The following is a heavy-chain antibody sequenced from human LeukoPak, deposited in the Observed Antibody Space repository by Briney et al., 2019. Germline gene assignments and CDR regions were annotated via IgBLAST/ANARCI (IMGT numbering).Heavy chain of an antibody. CDR3: AKGRAGYTNPYYFDY. J-gene: IGHJ4*02. CDR2: ISGSGANT. V-gene: IGHV3-23*01. CDR1: GFTFSTYA. D-gene: IGHD3-16*02. Sequence: AGGSLRLSCAASGFTFSTYAMSWVRQAPGKGLEWVSTISGSGANTYYADSVRGRFTISRDNSKNTLYLHMNSLRAEDTAVYYCAKGRAGYTNPYYFDYWGQGTLVTVSS.